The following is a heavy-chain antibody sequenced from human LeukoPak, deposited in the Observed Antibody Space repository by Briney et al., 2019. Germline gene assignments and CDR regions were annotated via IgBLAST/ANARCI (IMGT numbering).Heavy chain of an antibody. CDR2: VYYSGST. CDR1: GGSISPSNFY. D-gene: IGHD6-19*01. V-gene: IGHV4-39*01. J-gene: IGHJ3*02. Sequence: SETLSLTCTVSGGSISPSNFYWGWIRQPPGKGLEWIGSVYYSGSTYYNPSLKSRVTIPVDTSRNQFSLKLSSVTAADTAVYYCAGSVAGHLDTFDIWGQGTMVTVSS. CDR3: AGSVAGHLDTFDI.